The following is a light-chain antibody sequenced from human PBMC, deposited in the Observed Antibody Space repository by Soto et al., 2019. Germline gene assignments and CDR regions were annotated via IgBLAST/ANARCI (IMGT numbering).Light chain of an antibody. V-gene: IGKV3-20*01. CDR1: QTVRNNY. CDR3: QQYGSSPWT. J-gene: IGKJ1*01. CDR2: GAS. Sequence: EFVLTQSPGTLSLSPGERATLSCRASQTVRNNYLAWYQQKPGQAPRLLIYGASNRATDTPDRFSGSGSGADFSLTISRLEPEDFAVYYCQQYGSSPWTFGQGTKVDIK.